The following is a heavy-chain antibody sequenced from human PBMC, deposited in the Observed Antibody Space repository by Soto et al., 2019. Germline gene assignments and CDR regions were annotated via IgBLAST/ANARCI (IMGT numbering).Heavy chain of an antibody. CDR2: VFYSGDT. Sequence: PSLTCTVYGDSIRDYYWTWSRQPPGRGLEWIGYVFYSGDTNYKPSLKRRVTISVDTPKNIFSLKLRSVTSADTAVYFCARVKRRYSYGHTVAFWGR. CDR3: ARVKRRYSYGHTVAF. J-gene: IGHJ2*01. D-gene: IGHD5-18*01. CDR1: GDSIRDYY. V-gene: IGHV4-59*01.